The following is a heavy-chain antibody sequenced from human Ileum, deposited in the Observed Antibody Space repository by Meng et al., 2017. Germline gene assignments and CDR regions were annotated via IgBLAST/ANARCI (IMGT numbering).Heavy chain of an antibody. D-gene: IGHD3-22*01. CDR1: GFTFSSYG. J-gene: IGHJ4*02. CDR2: IWYDGSNK. Sequence: GESLKISCAASGFTFSSYGMHWVRQASGKGPEWVAVIWYDGSNKYYADSVKGRFTISRDNSKNTLYLQMNSLRAEDTAVYYCARKYYDSSGYYYRLDYWGQGTLVTVSS. CDR3: ARKYYDSSGYYYRLDY. V-gene: IGHV3-33*01.